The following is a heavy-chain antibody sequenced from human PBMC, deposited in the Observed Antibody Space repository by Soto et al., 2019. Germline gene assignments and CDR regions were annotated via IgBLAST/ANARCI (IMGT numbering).Heavy chain of an antibody. Sequence: GASVKVSCKASGYTFTSYGITWVRRAPGQGLEWMGWISAYTGNTHYAQKLQGRVTMTTDTSTSTAYMELRSLRSDDTAVYYCARVGSYFFGFDYWGQRTPVTVSS. CDR1: GYTFTSYG. CDR3: ARVGSYFFGFDY. CDR2: ISAYTGNT. V-gene: IGHV1-18*01. J-gene: IGHJ4*02. D-gene: IGHD1-26*01.